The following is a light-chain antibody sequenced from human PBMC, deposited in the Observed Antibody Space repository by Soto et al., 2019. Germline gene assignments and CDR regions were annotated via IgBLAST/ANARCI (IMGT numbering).Light chain of an antibody. CDR1: QDINVY. CDR2: SAS. V-gene: IGKV1-39*01. J-gene: IGKJ3*01. Sequence: DIQMTQSPSSVSASIGDTVTITCRASQDINVYLNWYQQKPGEVPKLLIYSASTLHSGVPSRFTGSGSETDFTLTIRSLQPEDFATYYCQQYNSYSFTFGPGTKVDIK. CDR3: QQYNSYSFT.